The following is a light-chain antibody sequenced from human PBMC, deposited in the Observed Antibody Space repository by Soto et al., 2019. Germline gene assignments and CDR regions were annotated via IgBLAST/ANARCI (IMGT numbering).Light chain of an antibody. CDR3: SSYGGRYNYV. V-gene: IGLV2-8*01. CDR1: STDVGGYNY. CDR2: EVS. Sequence: QSVLTQPPSAAGSPGQSVTISCTGTSTDVGGYNYVSWYQQYPGKAPKLMIYEVSKRPSGVPDRFSGSKSGNTASLTVSGLQAEDEADYYSSSYGGRYNYVFGTGTQLNVL. J-gene: IGLJ6*01.